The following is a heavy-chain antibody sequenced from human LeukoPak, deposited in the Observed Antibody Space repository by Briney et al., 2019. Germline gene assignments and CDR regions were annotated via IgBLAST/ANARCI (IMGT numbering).Heavy chain of an antibody. D-gene: IGHD3-22*01. Sequence: SQTLSLTCTVSGGSISSGSYYWPWIRQPAGKGLEWIGRIYTSGTTNYNPSLKSRVTVSVDTSKNQFSLKLSSVTAADTAVYYCARVGGLNPPNFYDRSGFFDYWGQGTLVTVFS. CDR3: ARVGGLNPPNFYDRSGFFDY. V-gene: IGHV4-61*02. CDR2: IYTSGTT. CDR1: GGSISSGSYY. J-gene: IGHJ4*02.